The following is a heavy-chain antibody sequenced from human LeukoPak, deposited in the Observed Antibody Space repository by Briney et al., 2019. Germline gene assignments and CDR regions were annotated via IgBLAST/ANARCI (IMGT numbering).Heavy chain of an antibody. CDR3: TTLSKVLWFGESSDP. Sequence: GGSLRLSCAASGFTFSNAWMSWVRQAPGKGLEWVGRIKSKTDGGTTDYAAPVKGRFTISRDDSKNTLYLQMNSLKTEDTAVYYCTTLSKVLWFGESSDPWGQGTLVTVSS. CDR2: IKSKTDGGTT. V-gene: IGHV3-15*01. J-gene: IGHJ5*02. D-gene: IGHD3-10*01. CDR1: GFTFSNAW.